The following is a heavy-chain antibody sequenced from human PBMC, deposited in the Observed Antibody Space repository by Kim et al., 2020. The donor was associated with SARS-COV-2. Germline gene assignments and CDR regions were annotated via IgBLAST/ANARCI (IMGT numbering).Heavy chain of an antibody. CDR3: ARVGQSDNWFDP. CDR2: IYYSGST. Sequence: SETLSLTCTVSGGSISNYYWSWIRQPPGKGLEWIGYIYYSGSTIYNPSLKSRVTISIDTSKNQFSLRLSSVTAADTAVYYCARVGQSDNWFDPWGQGTLVTVSS. V-gene: IGHV4-59*13. CDR1: GGSISNYY. J-gene: IGHJ5*02.